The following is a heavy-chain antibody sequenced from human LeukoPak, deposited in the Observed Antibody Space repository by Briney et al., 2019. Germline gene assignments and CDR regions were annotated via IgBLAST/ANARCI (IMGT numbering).Heavy chain of an antibody. CDR2: INHSGST. J-gene: IGHJ5*02. Sequence: SETLSLTCAVYGGSFSGYYRSWIRQPPGKGLEWIGEINHSGSTNYNPSLKSRVTISVDTSKNQFSLKLSSVTAADTAVYYCARGSRSYCSSTSCYSRGHNWFDPWGQGTLVTVSS. D-gene: IGHD2-2*01. V-gene: IGHV4-34*01. CDR3: ARGSRSYCSSTSCYSRGHNWFDP. CDR1: GGSFSGYY.